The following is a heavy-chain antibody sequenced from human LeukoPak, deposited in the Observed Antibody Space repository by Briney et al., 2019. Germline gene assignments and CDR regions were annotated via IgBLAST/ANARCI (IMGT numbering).Heavy chain of an antibody. J-gene: IGHJ4*02. CDR2: TYYRAKWYN. CDR1: GASVSSNSAA. D-gene: IGHD1-7*01. V-gene: IGHV6-1*01. CDR3: AREGYNGNSLFYYFDY. Sequence: SQTLTLTCAISGASVSSNSAAWNWIRQSPSRGLEWLGRTYYRAKWYNDYVVSVKRRITINPDTSKNQYSLPLNSVTPEDTTVYYCAREGYNGNSLFYYFDYWGQGTLVTVSS.